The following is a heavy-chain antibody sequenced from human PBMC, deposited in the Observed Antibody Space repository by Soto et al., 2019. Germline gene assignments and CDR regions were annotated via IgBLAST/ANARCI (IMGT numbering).Heavy chain of an antibody. CDR2: FDPEDGET. CDR3: ETDGGSGYYYPFDP. CDR1: GYTLTELS. V-gene: IGHV1-24*01. Sequence: GASVKVSCKVSGYTLTELSMHWVRQAPGKGLEWMGGFDPEDGETIYAQKFQGRVTMTEDTSTDTAYMELSSLRSEDTAVYYCETDGGSGYYYPFDPWGPGTLVTVSS. D-gene: IGHD3-22*01. J-gene: IGHJ5*02.